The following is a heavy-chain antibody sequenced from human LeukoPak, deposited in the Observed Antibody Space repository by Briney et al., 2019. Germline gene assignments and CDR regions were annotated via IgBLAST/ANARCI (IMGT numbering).Heavy chain of an antibody. D-gene: IGHD4-17*01. CDR3: ARGGDYGDVTDY. J-gene: IGHJ4*02. CDR2: IWYNGNYK. Sequence: GGSLRLSCAAPGFTFSSYGMHWVRQAPGKGLEWVAVIWYNGNYKYYADSVKGRFTISRDNSKNTLYLQMNSLRAADTAVYYCARGGDYGDVTDYWGQGTLVTVSS. V-gene: IGHV3-33*01. CDR1: GFTFSSYG.